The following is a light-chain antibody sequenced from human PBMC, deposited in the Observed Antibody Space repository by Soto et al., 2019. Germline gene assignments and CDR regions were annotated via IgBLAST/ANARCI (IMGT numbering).Light chain of an antibody. CDR1: QSVSAN. CDR2: GAS. CDR3: QQYNNWPPIT. V-gene: IGKV3-15*01. J-gene: IGKJ5*01. Sequence: EIVLPQSPATLALSPGERATLSCRASQSVSANLAWYQQKPGQAPRLLIYGASTRATGIPARFSGSGSGTEFTLSISSLQSEDFAVYYCQQYNNWPPITLGQGTRLEIK.